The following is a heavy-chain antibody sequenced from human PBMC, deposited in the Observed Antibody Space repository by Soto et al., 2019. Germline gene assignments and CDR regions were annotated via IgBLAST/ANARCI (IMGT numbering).Heavy chain of an antibody. J-gene: IGHJ4*02. CDR1: GGSISSGGYY. V-gene: IGHV4-31*03. CDR3: ARGRGYYDSSGYYYDY. Sequence: QVQLQESGPGLVKPSQTLSLTCTVSGGSISSGGYYWSWIRQHPGKGLEWIGYIYYSGSTYYNPSLERRVTISVDTSKNQFSLKLSSVTAADTAVYYCARGRGYYDSSGYYYDYWGQGTLVTVSS. CDR2: IYYSGST. D-gene: IGHD3-22*01.